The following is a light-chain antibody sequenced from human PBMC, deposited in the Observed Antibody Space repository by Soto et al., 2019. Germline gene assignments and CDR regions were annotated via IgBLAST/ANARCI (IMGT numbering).Light chain of an antibody. Sequence: EIVVTQSPATLSLSPGEIATLSCRASQSISGYLVWYQQKPGQAPRLLIFEASNRAIGIPARFSGSGSGTDFTLTISSLEPEDFAVYYCQQRFNWPRTFGQGTKVDIK. CDR1: QSISGY. CDR2: EAS. J-gene: IGKJ1*01. CDR3: QQRFNWPRT. V-gene: IGKV3-11*01.